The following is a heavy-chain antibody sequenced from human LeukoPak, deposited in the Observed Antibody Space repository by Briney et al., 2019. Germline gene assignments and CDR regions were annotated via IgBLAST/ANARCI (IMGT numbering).Heavy chain of an antibody. CDR2: INHSGST. V-gene: IGHV4-34*01. Sequence: SETLSLTCAVYGGSFSGYYWSWIRQPPGKGLEWIGEINHSGSTNYNPSLKSRVTISVDTSKNQFSLKLSSVTAADTAVYYCAGSGWGGLDYWGQRTLVTVSS. J-gene: IGHJ4*02. CDR3: AGSGWGGLDY. D-gene: IGHD3-16*01. CDR1: GGSFSGYY.